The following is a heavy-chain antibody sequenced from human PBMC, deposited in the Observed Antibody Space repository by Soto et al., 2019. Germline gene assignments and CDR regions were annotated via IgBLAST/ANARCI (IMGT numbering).Heavy chain of an antibody. J-gene: IGHJ4*02. V-gene: IGHV1-46*01. CDR2: INPSGGST. D-gene: IGHD6-13*01. Sequence: ASVKVSCKASGYTFTSYYMHWVRQAPGQGLEWMGIINPSGGSTSYAQKFQGRVTMTRDTSTSTVYMELSSLRSEDTAVYYCARTKKKYSSSWHLVTIDYWGQGTLVTVSS. CDR3: ARTKKKYSSSWHLVTIDY. CDR1: GYTFTSYY.